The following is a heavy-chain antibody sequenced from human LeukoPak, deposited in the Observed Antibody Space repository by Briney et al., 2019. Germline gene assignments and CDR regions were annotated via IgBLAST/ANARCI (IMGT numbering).Heavy chain of an antibody. J-gene: IGHJ6*02. V-gene: IGHV3-66*01. Sequence: PGGSLRLSCAASGFTFSSNYMSWVRQAPGKGLEWVSVIYSGDSTYYSDSVKGRFTITRDNSKNKLYLQMNSLRAEDTAVYYCARDLTAAGLYYYYYGMDVWGQGTTVTVSS. CDR1: GFTFSSNY. CDR2: IYSGDST. CDR3: ARDLTAAGLYYYYYGMDV. D-gene: IGHD6-13*01.